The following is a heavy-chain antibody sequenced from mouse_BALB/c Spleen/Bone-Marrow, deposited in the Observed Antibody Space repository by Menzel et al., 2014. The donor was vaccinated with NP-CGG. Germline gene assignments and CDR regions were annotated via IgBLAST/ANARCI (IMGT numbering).Heavy chain of an antibody. J-gene: IGHJ2*01. CDR3: ARGIYYGGYFDY. D-gene: IGHD1-1*01. Sequence: EVQLQQSGPELVKPGASVKISCKASGYSFTGYYMHWVKQSHVKSLEWIGRINPYNGATSYNQNFKDKASLTVDKSSSTAYMELHSLTFEDSAVYYCARGIYYGGYFDYWGQGTTLTVSS. V-gene: IGHV1-26*01. CDR1: GYSFTGYY. CDR2: INPYNGAT.